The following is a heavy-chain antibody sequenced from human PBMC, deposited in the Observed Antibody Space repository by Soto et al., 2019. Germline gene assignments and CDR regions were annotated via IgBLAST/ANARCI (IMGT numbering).Heavy chain of an antibody. J-gene: IGHJ4*02. V-gene: IGHV1-8*01. CDR1: GYTFTSYD. Sequence: ASVKVSCKASGYTFTSYDINWVRQATGQGLEWMGWMNPKSGNTGYAQKFQGRVTMTRNTSISTANMELSSLRSEDTAVYYCARSPVYCTNGVCYPNHFDYWGQGTLVTVSS. CDR2: MNPKSGNT. D-gene: IGHD2-8*01. CDR3: ARSPVYCTNGVCYPNHFDY.